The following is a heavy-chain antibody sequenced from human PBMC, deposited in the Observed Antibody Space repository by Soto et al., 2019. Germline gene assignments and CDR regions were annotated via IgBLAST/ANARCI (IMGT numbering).Heavy chain of an antibody. CDR1: CYTFTSDG. Sequence: QGQLVQSGAEVKKPGASVKVSCKASCYTFTSDGISWVRPAPGQGLAWMGWISAKKGNTKYAQKFQGRVTMTTDTSTSTAYMELRSLRSDDTAVYSCAREILSPGVYVPGMDVWGQGTTVTVS. J-gene: IGHJ6*02. V-gene: IGHV1-18*04. CDR3: AREILSPGVYVPGMDV. D-gene: IGHD2-15*01. CDR2: ISAKKGNT.